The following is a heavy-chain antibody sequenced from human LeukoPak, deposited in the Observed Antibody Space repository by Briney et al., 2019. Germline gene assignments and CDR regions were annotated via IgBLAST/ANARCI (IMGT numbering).Heavy chain of an antibody. J-gene: IGHJ3*02. CDR2: IIPIFGTA. V-gene: IGHV1-69*01. D-gene: IGHD4-17*01. CDR1: GGTFSSYA. Sequence: GSSVKVSCKASGGTFSSYAISWVRQAPGQGLEWMGGIIPIFGTANYAQKFQGRVTITADESTSTAYMELSSLRSEDTAVYYCATDTYYGDYVEYAFDIWGQGTMVTVSS. CDR3: ATDTYYGDYVEYAFDI.